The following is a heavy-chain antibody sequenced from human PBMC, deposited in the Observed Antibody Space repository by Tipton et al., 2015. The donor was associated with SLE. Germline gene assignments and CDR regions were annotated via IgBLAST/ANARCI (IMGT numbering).Heavy chain of an antibody. CDR3: ARDGWGITRVQDGMDV. J-gene: IGHJ6*02. V-gene: IGHV4-61*09. D-gene: IGHD3-10*01. CDR1: GGSISSGSYY. CDR2: IYTSGST. Sequence: TLSLTCTVSGGSISSGSYYWSWIRQPAGKGLEWIGHIYTSGSTNYNPSLKSRVTISVDTSKNQFSLKLSSVTAADTAVYYCARDGWGITRVQDGMDVWGQGTTVTVSS.